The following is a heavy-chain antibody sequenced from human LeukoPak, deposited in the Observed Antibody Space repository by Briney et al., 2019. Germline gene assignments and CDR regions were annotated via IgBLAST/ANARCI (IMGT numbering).Heavy chain of an antibody. CDR3: ARDLLAYCGGDCYFHAFDI. CDR1: GYTFTSYA. D-gene: IGHD2-21*01. J-gene: IGHJ3*02. Sequence: GASVKVSCKASGYTFTSYAMHWVRQAPGQRLEWMGWINAGNGNTKYSQKFQGRVTMTRDTSISTAYMELSRLRSDDTAVYYCARDLLAYCGGDCYFHAFDIWGQGTMVTVSS. CDR2: INAGNGNT. V-gene: IGHV1-3*01.